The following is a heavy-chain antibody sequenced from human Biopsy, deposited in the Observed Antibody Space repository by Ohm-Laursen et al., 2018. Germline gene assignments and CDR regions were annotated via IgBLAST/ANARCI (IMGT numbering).Heavy chain of an antibody. Sequence: GSLRLSRAASKFTVRTNSMSWVRLAPGKGLEWVSVIYAGATTYYPDSVKGRFTISRDNSRNTVYLQMDSLRGEDTAVYFCARGSGSGFYFDQWGQGTLVTVSS. J-gene: IGHJ4*02. V-gene: IGHV3-66*01. CDR3: ARGSGSGFYFDQ. CDR2: IYAGATT. D-gene: IGHD2-15*01. CDR1: KFTVRTNS.